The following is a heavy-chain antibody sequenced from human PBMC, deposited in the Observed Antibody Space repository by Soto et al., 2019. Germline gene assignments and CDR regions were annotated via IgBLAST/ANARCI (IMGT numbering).Heavy chain of an antibody. D-gene: IGHD6-6*01. V-gene: IGHV3-21*01. J-gene: IGHJ4*02. CDR3: ARDWYSSSSGFDY. Sequence: GGSLRLSCAACGFTFSSYSMNWVRQAPGKGLEWVSSISSSSSYIYYADSVKGRFTISRDNAKNSLYLQMNSLRAEDTAVYYCARDWYSSSSGFDYWGQGTLVTVSS. CDR2: ISSSSSYI. CDR1: GFTFSSYS.